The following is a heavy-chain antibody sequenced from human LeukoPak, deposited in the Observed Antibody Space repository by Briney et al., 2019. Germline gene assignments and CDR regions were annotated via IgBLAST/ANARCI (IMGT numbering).Heavy chain of an antibody. CDR1: GFTFSNYW. Sequence: GGSLRLSCAASGFTFSNYWMSWVRQAPGKGLEWVAVISYDGSNKYYADSVKGRFTISRDNSKNTLYLQMNSLRAEDTAVYYCAKPLDTAMVWGVFDYWGQGTLVTVSS. J-gene: IGHJ4*02. CDR2: ISYDGSNK. D-gene: IGHD5-18*01. V-gene: IGHV3-30*18. CDR3: AKPLDTAMVWGVFDY.